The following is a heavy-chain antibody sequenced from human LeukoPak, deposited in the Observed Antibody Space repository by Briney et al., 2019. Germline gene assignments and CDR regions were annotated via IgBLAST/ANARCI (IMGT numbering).Heavy chain of an antibody. CDR2: IKSDGSIT. V-gene: IGHV3-74*01. CDR3: AREWSHYSSNYFDY. Sequence: PGGSLRLSCAASGFTFSSYWMHWVRQAPGKGLVWVSRIKSDGSITSYADSVKGRFTISRDNAKNSLYLQMNSLRAEDTAVYYCAREWSHYSSNYFDYWGQGTLVTVSS. J-gene: IGHJ4*02. D-gene: IGHD1-26*01. CDR1: GFTFSSYW.